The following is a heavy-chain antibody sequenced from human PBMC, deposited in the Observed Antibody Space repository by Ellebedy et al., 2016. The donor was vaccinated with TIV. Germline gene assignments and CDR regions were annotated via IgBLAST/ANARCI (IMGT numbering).Heavy chain of an antibody. CDR3: LSLREVGATQADSS. Sequence: GESLKISXVGSGFTFIRYMMTWVRQAPGKGLEWVSTISSTTRYIHYADSVKGRFSVSRDNAKNSLCLEMNSLRADDTAVYYCLSLREVGATQADSSWGHGILVTVSS. V-gene: IGHV3-21*01. D-gene: IGHD1-26*01. CDR2: ISSTTRYI. CDR1: GFTFIRYM. J-gene: IGHJ5*01.